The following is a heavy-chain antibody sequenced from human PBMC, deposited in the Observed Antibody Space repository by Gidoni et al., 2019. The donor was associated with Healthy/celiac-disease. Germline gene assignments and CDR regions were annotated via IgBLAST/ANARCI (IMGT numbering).Heavy chain of an antibody. V-gene: IGHV3-11*01. Sequence: VQLVESGGGLVKPGGSLRLSCAASGFTFSDSYMSWLRQAPGKGLEWVSYISSSGSTIYYADSVKGRFTSSRDNAKNSLYLQMNSLRAEDTAVYYCARSDVTMIVVVGPPYIWGQGTMVTVSS. CDR2: ISSSGSTI. CDR1: GFTFSDSY. J-gene: IGHJ3*02. CDR3: ARSDVTMIVVVGPPYI. D-gene: IGHD3-22*01.